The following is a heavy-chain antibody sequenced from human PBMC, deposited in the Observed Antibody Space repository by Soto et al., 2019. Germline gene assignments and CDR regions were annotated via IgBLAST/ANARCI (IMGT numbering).Heavy chain of an antibody. D-gene: IGHD2-2*01. CDR3: ARGRRDHDIVVVPAATSQNWFDP. J-gene: IGHJ5*02. CDR2: IYYSGST. Sequence: PSETLSLTCPVSGGSISRGDYYWSWIRQPPGKGLEWIGYIYYSGSTYYNPSLKSRVTISVDTSKNQFSLKLSSVTAADTAVYYCARGRRDHDIVVVPAATSQNWFDPWGQGTLVTVSS. CDR1: GGSISRGDYY. V-gene: IGHV4-30-4*01.